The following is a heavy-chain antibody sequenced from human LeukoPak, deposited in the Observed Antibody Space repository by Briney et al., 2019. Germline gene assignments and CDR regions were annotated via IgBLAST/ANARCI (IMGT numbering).Heavy chain of an antibody. Sequence: ASVKVSCKASGGTFSSYAISWVRQAPGQGLEWMGGIIPKFGTANYGQKFQGRVTITTDESTSTAYMELSSLRSEDTPVYYSASGSLVGATTHFDYWRQGTLVTVSS. CDR1: GGTFSSYA. D-gene: IGHD1-26*01. J-gene: IGHJ4*02. CDR3: ASGSLVGATTHFDY. CDR2: IIPKFGTA. V-gene: IGHV1-69*05.